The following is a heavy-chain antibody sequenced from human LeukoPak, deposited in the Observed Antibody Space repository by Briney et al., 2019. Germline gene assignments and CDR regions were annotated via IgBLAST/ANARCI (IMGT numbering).Heavy chain of an antibody. CDR1: GYSFSSYW. D-gene: IGHD3-10*01. CDR3: ARTPGSYYTPPNY. V-gene: IGHV5-51*01. J-gene: IGHJ4*02. CDR2: NYTGVSDT. Sequence: GESLKISCTGSGYSFSSYWIGCGRQMPGERLGLTRINYTGVSDTRYSPSFQGQVAISADKSISTAYLQWSSLKALDTAMYYCARTPGSYYTPPNYWGQGTLVTVSS.